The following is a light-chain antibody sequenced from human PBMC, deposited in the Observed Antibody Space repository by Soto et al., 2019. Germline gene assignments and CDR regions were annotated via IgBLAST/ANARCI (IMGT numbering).Light chain of an antibody. J-gene: IGKJ2*01. V-gene: IGKV3-15*01. CDR1: ESLVGF. CDR3: QSYNDWPLA. CDR2: GVS. Sequence: DIVLTQSPATLSVSPGDTVTLSCRASESLVGFLAWYQQKPVQAPRLLMYGVSTRATGIPARFSGGGSATDFTLTISSLQSEDSAFYFCQSYNDWPLASGLGTRLEI.